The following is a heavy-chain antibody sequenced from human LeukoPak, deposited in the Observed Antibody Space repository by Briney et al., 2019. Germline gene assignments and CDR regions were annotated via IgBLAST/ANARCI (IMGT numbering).Heavy chain of an antibody. CDR2: ISGSRGFRS. J-gene: IGHJ6*02. V-gene: IGHV3-23*01. CDR3: AKDRRPVRYTWNLPDYYQYFGLDV. CDR1: GFTFSQYA. Sequence: GGSLRLSCAASGFTFSQYAMNWVRQAPGKGLEWISAISGSRGFRSYYADSVKGRFSISRDNSKDTLYLQMTNLRVDDTAVYYCAKDRRPVRYTWNLPDYYQYFGLDVWGPGTTAIVSS. D-gene: IGHD1-20*01.